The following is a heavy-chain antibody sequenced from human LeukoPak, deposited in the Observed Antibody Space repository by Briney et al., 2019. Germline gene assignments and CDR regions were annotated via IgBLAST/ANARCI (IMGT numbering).Heavy chain of an antibody. J-gene: IGHJ4*02. V-gene: IGHV4-39*01. Sequence: SETLSLTCTVSGGSISSSSYHWGWIRQPPGKGLELIGTIYSSGSSYYNPSLKSRLTISVDTSRNQFSLKLSSVTASDTAVYYCATRYGSGTYPRYYFDSWGQGTLVTVSS. CDR3: ATRYGSGTYPRYYFDS. CDR2: IYSSGSS. D-gene: IGHD3-10*01. CDR1: GGSISSSSYH.